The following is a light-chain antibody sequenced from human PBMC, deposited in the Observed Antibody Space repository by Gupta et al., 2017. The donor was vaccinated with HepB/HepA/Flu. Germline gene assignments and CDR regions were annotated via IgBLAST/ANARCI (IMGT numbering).Light chain of an antibody. CDR2: DVT. J-gene: IGLJ3*02. Sequence: QSALTQPASVSGSPGQSITISCTGTSSDVGSYNLVSWYQQHPGKAPKVIIYDVTRRPSGVSNRFSGSKSGNTASLTISGLQAEDEANYYCCSYAGSSTLMFGGGTKVTVL. V-gene: IGLV2-23*02. CDR1: SSDVGSYNL. CDR3: CSYAGSSTLM.